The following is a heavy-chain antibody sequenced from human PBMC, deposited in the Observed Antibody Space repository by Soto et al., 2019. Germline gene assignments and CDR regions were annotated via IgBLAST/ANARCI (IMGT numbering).Heavy chain of an antibody. Sequence: GGSLRLSCAASGFTFSSYAMSWVRQAPGKGLEWVSAISGSGGSTYYADSVKGRFTISRDNSKNTLYLQMNSLRAEDTAVYYCAKAYEQQLVRPLVGYWGQGTLVTVSS. D-gene: IGHD6-13*01. J-gene: IGHJ4*02. V-gene: IGHV3-23*01. CDR3: AKAYEQQLVRPLVGY. CDR1: GFTFSSYA. CDR2: ISGSGGST.